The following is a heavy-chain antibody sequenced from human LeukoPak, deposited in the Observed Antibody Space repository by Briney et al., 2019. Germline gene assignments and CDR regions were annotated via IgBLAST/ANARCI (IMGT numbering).Heavy chain of an antibody. CDR1: GGSISSYY. V-gene: IGHV4-59*12. Sequence: SETLSLTCTVSGGSISSYYWSWIRQPPGKGLEWIGYIYYSGSTKYNPSLKSRVTISVDTSKNQFSLKLSSVTAADTAVYYCARRGSYRYYRGPGGPYVDYWGQGTLVTVSS. D-gene: IGHD3-16*02. CDR3: ARRGSYRYYRGPGGPYVDY. CDR2: IYYSGST. J-gene: IGHJ4*02.